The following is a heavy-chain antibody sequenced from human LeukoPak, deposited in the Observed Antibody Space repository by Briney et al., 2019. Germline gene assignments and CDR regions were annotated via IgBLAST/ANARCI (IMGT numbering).Heavy chain of an antibody. J-gene: IGHJ4*02. D-gene: IGHD1-26*01. CDR2: IYYSGST. V-gene: IGHV4-31*03. CDR1: GGSISSGVYY. CDR3: ARDTPIVGAT. Sequence: SETLSLTCTVSGGSISSGVYYWSWIRQHPGKGLEWIGYIYYSGSTYYNPSLKSRVTISVDTSKNQFSLKLSSVTAADTAVYYCARDTPIVGATWGQGTLVTVSS.